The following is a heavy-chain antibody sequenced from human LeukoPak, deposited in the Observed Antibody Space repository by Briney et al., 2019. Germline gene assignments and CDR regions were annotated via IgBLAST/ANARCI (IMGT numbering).Heavy chain of an antibody. J-gene: IGHJ4*02. CDR1: GGSISSYY. V-gene: IGHV4-4*07. Sequence: PSETLSLTCTVSGGSISSYYWSWIRQPAGKGLEWIGRIYTSGSTNYNPSLKSRVTMSVDTSKNQFSLKLSSVTAADTAVYYCARDQWSYDSSGYVRQYYFDYWGQGPLVTVSS. CDR2: IYTSGST. D-gene: IGHD3-22*01. CDR3: ARDQWSYDSSGYVRQYYFDY.